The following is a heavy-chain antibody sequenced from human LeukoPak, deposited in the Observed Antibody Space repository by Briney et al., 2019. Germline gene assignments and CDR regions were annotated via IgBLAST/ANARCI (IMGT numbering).Heavy chain of an antibody. CDR1: GGSISSYY. J-gene: IGHJ4*02. D-gene: IGHD6-19*01. V-gene: IGHV4-59*01. CDR3: ASMYSSGWYYFDY. Sequence: SETLSLTCTVSGGSISSYYWSWIRQPPGKGLEWIGYIYYSGSTNYNPSLKSRVTISVDTSKNQFSLKLSSVTAADTAVYYCASMYSSGWYYFDYWGQGTLVTVSS. CDR2: IYYSGST.